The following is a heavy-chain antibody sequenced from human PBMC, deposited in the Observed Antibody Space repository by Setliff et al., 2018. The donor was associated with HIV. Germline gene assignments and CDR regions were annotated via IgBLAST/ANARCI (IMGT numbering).Heavy chain of an antibody. J-gene: IGHJ6*03. D-gene: IGHD6-13*01. CDR1: GGSFSGHS. V-gene: IGHV4-34*01. CDR3: ARGTTGYSSIWYRNGLTYYSYIDV. Sequence: PSETLSLTCAVYGGSFSGHSWTWVRQPPGKGLEWIGEINHSGSTSYNPSLKSRVAMSVDTSKNQFSLKLNSVTAADAGVYYCARGTTGYSSIWYRNGLTYYSYIDVWGKGTEVTVSS. CDR2: INHSGST.